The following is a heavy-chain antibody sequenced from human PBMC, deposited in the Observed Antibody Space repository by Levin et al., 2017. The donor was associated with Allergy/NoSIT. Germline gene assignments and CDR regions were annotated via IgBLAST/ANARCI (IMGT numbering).Heavy chain of an antibody. CDR1: GFTFDDYA. J-gene: IGHJ6*02. D-gene: IGHD3-16*01. CDR3: AKDRGGNYYYYGMDV. CDR2: ISWNSGSI. V-gene: IGHV3-9*01. Sequence: PGGSLRLSCAASGFTFDDYAMHWVRQAPGKGLEWVSGISWNSGSIGYADSVKGRFTISRDNAKNSLYLQMNSLRAEDTALYYCAKDRGGNYYYYGMDVWGQGTTVTVSS.